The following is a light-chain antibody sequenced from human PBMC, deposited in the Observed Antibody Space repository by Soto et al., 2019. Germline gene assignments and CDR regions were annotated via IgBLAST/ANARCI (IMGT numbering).Light chain of an antibody. Sequence: QSVLTQPPSVSGSPGQSVTISCTGTSSDVGSSNGVSWYQQPPGTAPKLMIYDVSNRPSGVPDRFSGSKSGNTASLTIYGLQAEDEADYYCSSYTSSSTYVFGTGTKLTVL. CDR2: DVS. V-gene: IGLV2-18*02. CDR3: SSYTSSSTYV. CDR1: SSDVGSSNG. J-gene: IGLJ1*01.